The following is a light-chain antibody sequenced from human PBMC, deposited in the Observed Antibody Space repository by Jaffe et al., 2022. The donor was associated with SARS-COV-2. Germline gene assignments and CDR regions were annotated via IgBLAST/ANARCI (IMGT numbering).Light chain of an antibody. CDR2: DAS. V-gene: IGKV1-33*01. Sequence: DIQMTQSPSSLSASVGDRVTITCQASQDISNYLNWYQQKPGKAPKLLIYDASNLETGVPSRFSGSGSGTDFTFTISSLQPEDIATYYCQQYDNLFFFGPGTKVDIK. CDR1: QDISNY. CDR3: QQYDNLFF. J-gene: IGKJ3*01.